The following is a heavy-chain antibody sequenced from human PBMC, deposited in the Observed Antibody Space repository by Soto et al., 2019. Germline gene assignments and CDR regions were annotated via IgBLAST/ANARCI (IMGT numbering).Heavy chain of an antibody. CDR2: ISSSSSYI. D-gene: IGHD2-2*01. J-gene: IGHJ2*01. CDR3: ARDEYQLFSFDL. CDR1: GFTFSSYS. V-gene: IGHV3-21*01. Sequence: PGGSLRLSCAASGFTFSSYSMNWVRQAPGKGLEWVSSISSSSSYIYYADSVKGRFTISRDNAKNSLYLQMNSLRAEDTAVYYCARDEYQLFSFDLWGLGTLVTVSS.